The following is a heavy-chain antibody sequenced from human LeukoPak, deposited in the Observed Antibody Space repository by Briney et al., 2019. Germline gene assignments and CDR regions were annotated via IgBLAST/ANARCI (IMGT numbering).Heavy chain of an antibody. V-gene: IGHV4-39*07. J-gene: IGHJ4*02. D-gene: IGHD2-15*01. CDR3: ARVGVVAGTSFDY. CDR2: IYYSGST. Sequence: SETLSLTCTVSGGSISSSSYYWGWIRQPPGKGLEWIGSIYYSGSTYYNPSLKSRVTISVDTSKNQFSLKLSSVTAADTAVYYCARVGVVAGTSFDYWGQGTLVTVSS. CDR1: GGSISSSSYY.